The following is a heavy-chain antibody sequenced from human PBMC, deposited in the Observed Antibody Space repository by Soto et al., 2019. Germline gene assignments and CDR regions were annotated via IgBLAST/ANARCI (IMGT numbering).Heavy chain of an antibody. D-gene: IGHD5-18*01. V-gene: IGHV4-39*01. Sequence: PSETLSLTCTVSGGSISSRSDYWGWIRQPPGKGLEWIGSMYYSANTYYNPSLKSRVTISVDTPRNQFSLKLSSVTAADTAVYYCAISDSAMVKIVYWGQGALVTVSS. CDR3: AISDSAMVKIVY. CDR1: GGSISSRSDY. J-gene: IGHJ4*02. CDR2: MYYSANT.